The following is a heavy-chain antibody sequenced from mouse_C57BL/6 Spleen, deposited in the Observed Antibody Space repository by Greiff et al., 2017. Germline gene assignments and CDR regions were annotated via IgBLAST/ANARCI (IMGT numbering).Heavy chain of an antibody. CDR2: IRNKANGYTT. J-gene: IGHJ1*03. D-gene: IGHD1-1*01. Sequence: EVQRVESGGGLVQPGGSLSLSCAASGFTFTDYYMSWVRQPPGKALEWLGFIRNKANGYTTEYSASVKGRFTISRDNSQSILYLQMNALRAEDSATYYCARSPFYYYGSSPYWYFDVWGTGTTVTVSS. V-gene: IGHV7-3*01. CDR3: ARSPFYYYGSSPYWYFDV. CDR1: GFTFTDYY.